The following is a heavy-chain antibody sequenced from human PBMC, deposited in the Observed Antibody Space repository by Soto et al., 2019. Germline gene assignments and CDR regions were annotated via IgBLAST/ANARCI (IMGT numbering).Heavy chain of an antibody. CDR1: GFTFSSYS. CDR3: ARDDYYDSSGYYPRADFDY. J-gene: IGHJ4*02. Sequence: GGSLRLSCAASGFTFSSYSMNWVRQAPGKGLEWVSSISSSSSYIYYADSVKGRFTISRDNAKNSLYLQMNSLRAEDTAVYYCARDDYYDSSGYYPRADFDYWGQGTLVTVSS. D-gene: IGHD3-22*01. V-gene: IGHV3-21*01. CDR2: ISSSSSYI.